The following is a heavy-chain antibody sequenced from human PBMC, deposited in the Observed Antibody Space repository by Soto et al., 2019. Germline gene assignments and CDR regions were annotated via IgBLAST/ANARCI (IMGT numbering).Heavy chain of an antibody. J-gene: IGHJ4*02. V-gene: IGHV3-15*01. CDR2: IKGEADGGTT. CDR1: GFTFSNAW. CDR3: TTDPPIFTKGFYTLHDY. D-gene: IGHD3-3*01. Sequence: PGGSLRLSCAASGFTFSNAWMSWVRQAPGKGLEWVGRIKGEADGGTTDYAAPVKGRFTISRDVSKNTLYLQMNSLQTEDTAVYYCTTDPPIFTKGFYTLHDYWGQGTLVTVSS.